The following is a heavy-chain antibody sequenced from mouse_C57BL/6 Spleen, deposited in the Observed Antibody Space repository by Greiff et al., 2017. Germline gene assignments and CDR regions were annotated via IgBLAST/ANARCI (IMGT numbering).Heavy chain of an antibody. D-gene: IGHD1-1*01. CDR1: GFSLTSYG. CDR2: IWSGGST. V-gene: IGHV2-2*01. CDR3: ARKDGYDYAMDY. Sequence: VQLQQSGPGLVQPSQSLSITCTVSGFSLTSYGVHWVRQSPGKGLEWLGVIWSGGSTGYNAAFISRLSISKDNSKSQVFFKMNSLQADDTAIYYCARKDGYDYAMDYWGQGTSVTVSS. J-gene: IGHJ4*01.